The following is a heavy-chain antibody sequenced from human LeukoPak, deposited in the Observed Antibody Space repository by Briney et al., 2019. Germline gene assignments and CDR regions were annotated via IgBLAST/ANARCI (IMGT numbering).Heavy chain of an antibody. V-gene: IGHV3-66*01. CDR3: ARGPLWELPVDY. D-gene: IGHD1-26*01. CDR1: GFTVSSNY. Sequence: GGSLRLSCAASGFTVSSNYMTWVRQPPGKGLDWVSFVYSGGTTYYADSVKGRFTISRDNSKNTLYHQMNSLRAEDTAVYYCARGPLWELPVDYWGQGTLVTVSS. CDR2: VYSGGTT. J-gene: IGHJ4*02.